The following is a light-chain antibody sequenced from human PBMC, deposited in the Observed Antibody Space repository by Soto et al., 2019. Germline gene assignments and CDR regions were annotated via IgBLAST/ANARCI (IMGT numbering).Light chain of an antibody. CDR1: QSINNRY. Sequence: EIVLTQSPGTLSLSPGERGTLSCRASQSINNRYLAWYQQKPGQAPRLLIYGASSRATGIPDRFIGSGSGTDFTLTISRLEPEDFAVYYCQQFGSSPGFTFGPGTKVDIK. V-gene: IGKV3-20*01. J-gene: IGKJ3*01. CDR3: QQFGSSPGFT. CDR2: GAS.